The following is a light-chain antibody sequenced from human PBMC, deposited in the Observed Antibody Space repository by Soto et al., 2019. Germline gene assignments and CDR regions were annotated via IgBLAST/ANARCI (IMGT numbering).Light chain of an antibody. CDR3: QQYNNWPRT. J-gene: IGKJ1*01. V-gene: IGKV3-15*01. CDR2: GAS. CDR1: QSVSNY. Sequence: EILMTQSPATLSVSPGERATLSCGASQSVSNYLAWYQQIPGQPPRLLIYGASTRATGIPARFSGSGSGTEFTLTISSLQSEDFAVYYCQQYNNWPRTFGQGTKVDIK.